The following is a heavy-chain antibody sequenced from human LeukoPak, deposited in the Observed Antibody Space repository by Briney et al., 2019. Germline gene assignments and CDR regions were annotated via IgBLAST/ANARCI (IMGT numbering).Heavy chain of an antibody. CDR2: INPNSGGT. CDR1: GYTFTSYG. CDR3: ARERGSYRAEFDY. V-gene: IGHV1-2*02. D-gene: IGHD1-26*01. J-gene: IGHJ4*02. Sequence: ASVKVSCKASGYTFTSYGISWVRQAPGQGLEWMGWINPNSGGTNYAQKFQGRVTMTRDTSISTAYMELSRLRSDDTAVYYCARERGSYRAEFDYWGQGTLVTVSS.